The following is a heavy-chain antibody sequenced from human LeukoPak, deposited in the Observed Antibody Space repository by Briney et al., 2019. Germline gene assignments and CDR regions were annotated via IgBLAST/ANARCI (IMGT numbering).Heavy chain of an antibody. Sequence: PGGSLRLSCAASGFTFSSYSMHWVRQAPGKGLEWVAVISYDGSNKYYADSVKGRFTISRDNSKNTLYLQMNSLRAEDTAVYYCAKTNLGYCSSTSCYGNDYWGQGTLVTVSS. CDR1: GFTFSSYS. V-gene: IGHV3-30*18. D-gene: IGHD2-2*01. CDR2: ISYDGSNK. CDR3: AKTNLGYCSSTSCYGNDY. J-gene: IGHJ4*02.